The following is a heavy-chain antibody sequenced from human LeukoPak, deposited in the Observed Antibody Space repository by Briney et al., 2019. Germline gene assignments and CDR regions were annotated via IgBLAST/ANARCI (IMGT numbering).Heavy chain of an antibody. J-gene: IGHJ6*03. V-gene: IGHV3-53*05. CDR2: IYSGGST. CDR3: AKDNAEQWLVRSYYYYYMDV. D-gene: IGHD6-19*01. Sequence: PGGSLRLSCAASGFTVSSNYMSWVRQAPGKGLEWVSVIYSGGSTYYADSVKGRFTISRDNSKNSLYLQMNSLRTEDTALYYCAKDNAEQWLVRSYYYYYMDVWGKGTTVTVSS. CDR1: GFTVSSNY.